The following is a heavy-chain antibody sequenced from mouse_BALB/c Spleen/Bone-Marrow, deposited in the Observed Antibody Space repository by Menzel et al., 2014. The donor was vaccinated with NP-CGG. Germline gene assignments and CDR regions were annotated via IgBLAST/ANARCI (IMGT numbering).Heavy chain of an antibody. D-gene: IGHD2-13*01. CDR1: GYTFTSYY. Sequence: VKLVESGAELVKPGASVKLSCKASGYTFTSYYMYWVKQRPGQGLEWIGGINPSNGGTNFNEKFKSKATLTVDKSSGAAYMQLGSLTSEDSAVYYCTRYTYGDYPYYYAMDYWGQGTSVTVSS. CDR3: TRYTYGDYPYYYAMDY. V-gene: IGHV1S81*02. J-gene: IGHJ4*01. CDR2: INPSNGGT.